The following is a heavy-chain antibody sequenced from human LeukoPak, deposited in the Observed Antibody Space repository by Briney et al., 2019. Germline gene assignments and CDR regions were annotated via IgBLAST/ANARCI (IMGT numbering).Heavy chain of an antibody. CDR3: ARVGEVGADDAFDI. Sequence: SETLSLTCAVSGGSISSSNWWSWVRQPPGKGLEWIGEIYHSGSTNYNPSLKSRVTISVDKSKNQFSLKLSSVTAADTAVYYCARVGEVGADDAFDIWGQGTMVTVSS. D-gene: IGHD1-26*01. CDR2: IYHSGST. J-gene: IGHJ3*02. CDR1: GGSISSSNW. V-gene: IGHV4-4*02.